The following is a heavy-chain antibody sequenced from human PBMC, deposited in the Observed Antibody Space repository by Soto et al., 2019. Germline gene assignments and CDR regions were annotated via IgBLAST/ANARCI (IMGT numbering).Heavy chain of an antibody. CDR1: GGSFNAYY. V-gene: IGHV4-34*09. CDR2: INHSGGT. J-gene: IGHJ5*02. CDR3: AREIESYHSGGYYSCYCAS. D-gene: IGHD3-22*01. Sequence: LSLTCAVYGGSFNAYYWSWIRQPPGKGLEWIGEINHSGGTSYNPSLKSRVTISVDTSKSQFSLRLTSVTAADTAVYFCAREIESYHSGGYYSCYCASWGPRTHVTVSS.